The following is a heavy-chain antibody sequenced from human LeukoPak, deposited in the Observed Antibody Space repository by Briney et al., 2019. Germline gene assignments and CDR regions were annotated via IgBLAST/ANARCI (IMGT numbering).Heavy chain of an antibody. CDR2: IIPIFGTA. D-gene: IGHD5-24*01. CDR1: GYTFTGYY. CDR3: ARSEMATTRSLYFDY. V-gene: IGHV1-69*13. Sequence: GASVKVSCKASGYTFTGYYMHWVRQAPGQGLEWMGGIIPIFGTANYAQKFQGRVTITADESTSTAYMELSSLRSEDTAVYYCARSEMATTRSLYFDYWGQGTLVTVSS. J-gene: IGHJ4*02.